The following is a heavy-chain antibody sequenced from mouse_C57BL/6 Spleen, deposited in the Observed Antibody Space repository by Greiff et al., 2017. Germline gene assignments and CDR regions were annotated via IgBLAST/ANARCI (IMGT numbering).Heavy chain of an antibody. Sequence: QVQLQQSGPELVKPGASVKISCKASGYAFSSSWMNWVKQRPGKGLEWIGRIYPGDGDTNYNGKFKGKATLTADKSSSTAYMQLSSLTSEDSAVYFCARDSSGSPFDYWGQGTTLTVSS. J-gene: IGHJ2*01. D-gene: IGHD3-2*02. V-gene: IGHV1-82*01. CDR2: IYPGDGDT. CDR1: GYAFSSSW. CDR3: ARDSSGSPFDY.